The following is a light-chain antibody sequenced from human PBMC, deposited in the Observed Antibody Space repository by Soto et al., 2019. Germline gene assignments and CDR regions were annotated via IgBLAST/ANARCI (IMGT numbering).Light chain of an antibody. Sequence: VMTQSPVTVSVSPRERATLSCRAGQGVTTNFSWYQQKSVQSPRLLSYDVSIRATGVPARFSGTGSETDFTLTISGLQAEDSAVYFCQQYNNWPISFGQGTRPEIK. J-gene: IGKJ5*01. V-gene: IGKV3-15*01. CDR3: QQYNNWPIS. CDR2: DVS. CDR1: QGVTTN.